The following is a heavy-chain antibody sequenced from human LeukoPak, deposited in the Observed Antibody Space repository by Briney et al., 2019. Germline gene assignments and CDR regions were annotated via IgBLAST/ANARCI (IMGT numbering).Heavy chain of an antibody. Sequence: GGSLRLSCAASGFTFSSYSMNWVRQAPGKGLEWVSYISSSSSTIYYADSVKGRFTISRDNAKNSLYLQMNSLRAEDTAVYYCARDEAYCSGGSCYWGLFDYWGQGTLVTVSS. V-gene: IGHV3-48*01. D-gene: IGHD2-15*01. J-gene: IGHJ4*02. CDR1: GFTFSSYS. CDR3: ARDEAYCSGGSCYWGLFDY. CDR2: ISSSSSTI.